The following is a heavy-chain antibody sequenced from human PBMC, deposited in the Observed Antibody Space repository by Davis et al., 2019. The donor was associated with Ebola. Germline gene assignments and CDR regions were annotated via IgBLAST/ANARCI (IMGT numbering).Heavy chain of an antibody. V-gene: IGHV5-51*01. CDR3: ARRYCSTSSCPRDYYYMDI. Sequence: GESLKISCKGSGYTFSTYWIGWVRQMPRKGLEWMGIIYPGDSDTRYSPSFQGQVTISADKSTSTAYLQWSSLKASDTAMYYCARRYCSTSSCPRDYYYMDIWGQGTTVTVSS. D-gene: IGHD2-2*01. CDR1: GYTFSTYW. J-gene: IGHJ6*03. CDR2: IYPGDSDT.